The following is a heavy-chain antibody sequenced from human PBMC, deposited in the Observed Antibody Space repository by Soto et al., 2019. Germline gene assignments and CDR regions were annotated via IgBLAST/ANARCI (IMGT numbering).Heavy chain of an antibody. Sequence: PSETLSLTCTVSGDSVSSGSSHWNWIRQPPGKGLEWIGYIYSSGSTSYNPSLKSRVTISVDTSKNQFSLKLRSVTAADTAVYYCARGSLGGYYGAFDVWGQGTVVTVSS. CDR3: ARGSLGGYYGAFDV. D-gene: IGHD3-10*01. J-gene: IGHJ3*01. CDR2: IYSSGST. V-gene: IGHV4-61*01. CDR1: GDSVSSGSSH.